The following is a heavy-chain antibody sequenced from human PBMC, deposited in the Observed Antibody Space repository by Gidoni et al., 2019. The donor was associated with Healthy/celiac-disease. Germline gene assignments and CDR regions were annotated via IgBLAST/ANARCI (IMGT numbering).Heavy chain of an antibody. Sequence: EVQLVESGGGLVKPGGSIRLSCSASGFTFSNAGMSWVRQAPGKGLEWVGRIKSKTDGGTTDYAAPVKGRFTISRDDSKNTLYLQMNSLKTEDTAVYYCTSMPSYSSSWYGVDYWGQGTLVTVSS. D-gene: IGHD6-13*01. CDR3: TSMPSYSSSWYGVDY. CDR1: GFTFSNAG. J-gene: IGHJ4*02. V-gene: IGHV3-15*01. CDR2: IKSKTDGGTT.